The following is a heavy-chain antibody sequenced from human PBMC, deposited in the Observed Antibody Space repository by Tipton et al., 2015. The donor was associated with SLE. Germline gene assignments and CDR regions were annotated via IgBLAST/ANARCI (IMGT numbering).Heavy chain of an antibody. CDR2: IYFPGRT. CDR1: GGSISSGSYY. V-gene: IGHV4-61*02. D-gene: IGHD6-13*01. Sequence: TLSLTCTVSGGSISSGSYYWSWIRQPAGKGLEWIGRIYFPGRTYYNPSVTSRVTIALDTSKNEFSLEMTSVTTADTGVYYCARDFRAVAGRFFYYYMDVWGKGTTVTV. CDR3: ARDFRAVAGRFFYYYMDV. J-gene: IGHJ6*03.